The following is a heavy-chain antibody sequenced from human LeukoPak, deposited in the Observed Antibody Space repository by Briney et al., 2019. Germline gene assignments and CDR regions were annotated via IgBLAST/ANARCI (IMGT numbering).Heavy chain of an antibody. V-gene: IGHV3-21*01. Sequence: GXXLRLSCVVSGFTVSNNYMSWVRQAPGKGLEWVSSISGSSSFISYADSMQGRFNISRDNARNSLYLQMNSLRAEDTAVYYCARDGLQAYYDSSGFFDYWGQGTLVTVSS. D-gene: IGHD3-22*01. CDR3: ARDGLQAYYDSSGFFDY. CDR2: ISGSSSFI. J-gene: IGHJ4*02. CDR1: GFTVSNNY.